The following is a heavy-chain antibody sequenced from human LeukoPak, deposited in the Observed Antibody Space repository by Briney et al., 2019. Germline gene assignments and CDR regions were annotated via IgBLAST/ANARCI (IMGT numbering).Heavy chain of an antibody. J-gene: IGHJ6*03. CDR3: ARDPPLVSGPVYYYYYMDV. V-gene: IGHV3-21*01. Sequence: KPGGSLRLSCAASGFTFSDYNMNWVRQAPGKGLEWVPSISRSSYYIYYTDPVKGRFTISRDNAKNSLYLQMNSLRAEDTAVYYCARDPPLVSGPVYYYYYMDVWGKGTTVTVSS. D-gene: IGHD5/OR15-5a*01. CDR1: GFTFSDYN. CDR2: ISRSSYYI.